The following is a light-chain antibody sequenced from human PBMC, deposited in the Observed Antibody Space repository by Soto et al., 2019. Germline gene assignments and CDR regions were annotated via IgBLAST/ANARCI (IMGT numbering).Light chain of an antibody. V-gene: IGLV1-44*01. J-gene: IGLJ2*01. CDR3: AAWDDSLHVI. Sequence: QSALTQPPSASATPGQRVTISCSGSSSNIGSRTVNWYQQLPGSAPKLLVYNDNQRPSGVPDRFSGSKSGTSASLAISGLQSEDEADYYCAAWDDSLHVIFGEGTKLTVL. CDR1: SSNIGSRT. CDR2: NDN.